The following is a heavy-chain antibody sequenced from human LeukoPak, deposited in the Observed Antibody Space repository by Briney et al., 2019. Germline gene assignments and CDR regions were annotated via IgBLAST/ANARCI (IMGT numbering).Heavy chain of an antibody. CDR2: IYHSGST. J-gene: IGHJ3*02. D-gene: IGHD2-2*01. Sequence: SETLSLTCAVSGYSISSGYDWGWIRQPPVTGLARIGSIYHSGSTYYNPSLNSRLTISVDMSKNRFSMKLSSVTAADTELYYCAKRSCSSTSCYPLDAFDISGQGTMVTVSS. CDR1: GYSISSGYD. V-gene: IGHV4-38-2*01. CDR3: AKRSCSSTSCYPLDAFDI.